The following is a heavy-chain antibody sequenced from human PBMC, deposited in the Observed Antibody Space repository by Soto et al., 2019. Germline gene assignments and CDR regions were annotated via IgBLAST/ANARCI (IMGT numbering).Heavy chain of an antibody. D-gene: IGHD6-19*01. Sequence: PGGSLRLSCAASGFTVSSNYMSWVRQAPGKGLEWVSVIYSGGSTYYADSVKGRFTISRDNSKNTLYLQMNSLRAEDTAVYYCARLGVGSGLEAFDIWGQGTMVTVSS. V-gene: IGHV3-53*01. CDR2: IYSGGST. J-gene: IGHJ3*02. CDR3: ARLGVGSGLEAFDI. CDR1: GFTVSSNY.